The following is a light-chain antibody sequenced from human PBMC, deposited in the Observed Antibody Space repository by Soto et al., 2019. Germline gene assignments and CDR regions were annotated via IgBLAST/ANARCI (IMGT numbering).Light chain of an antibody. CDR3: QEVNSSPYT. J-gene: IGKJ4*01. CDR1: QAIRSS. Sequence: DIQLTQSPSFLSASVGDRLTITCRASQAIRSSLAWYQQKPGKTPNLLIYTVSTLQSGVPSRFSGSRAGTEFTLTISSLQPEDFATYYCQEVNSSPYTFGGGTKVEI. V-gene: IGKV1-9*01. CDR2: TVS.